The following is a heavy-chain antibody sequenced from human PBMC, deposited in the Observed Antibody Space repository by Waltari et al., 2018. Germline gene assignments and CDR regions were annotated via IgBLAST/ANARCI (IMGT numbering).Heavy chain of an antibody. J-gene: IGHJ5*02. V-gene: IGHV3-23*04. Sequence: EVQLVESGGGLVQPGGSLRLSCAASGFTFSTYWMSWVRQAPGKGLGWVSTISGNGETTYYADSVKGRFTISRDNSENTLYLQVNSLRAEDTAMYYCAKDQVDSWGQGTLVTVSS. CDR2: ISGNGETT. CDR3: AKDQVDS. CDR1: GFTFSTYW.